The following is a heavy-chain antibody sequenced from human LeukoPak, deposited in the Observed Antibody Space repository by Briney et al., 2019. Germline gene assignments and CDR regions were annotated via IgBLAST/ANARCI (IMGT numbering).Heavy chain of an antibody. V-gene: IGHV4-59*01. Sequence: SETLSLTCTVSGGSISSYYWSWIRQPPGKGLEWIGYIYYGWSANYNPSLKSRVTISLDASKSQFSLKLSSVTAADTAVYYCASAGPTTVTTTHAFDIWGQATMVTVSS. CDR2: IYYGWSA. D-gene: IGHD4-17*01. J-gene: IGHJ3*02. CDR1: GGSISSYY. CDR3: ASAGPTTVTTTHAFDI.